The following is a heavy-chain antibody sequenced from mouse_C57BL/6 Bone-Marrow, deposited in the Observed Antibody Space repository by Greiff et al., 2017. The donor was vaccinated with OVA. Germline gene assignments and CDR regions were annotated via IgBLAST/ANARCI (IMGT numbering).Heavy chain of an antibody. V-gene: IGHV1-18*01. D-gene: IGHD3-3*01. CDR2: INPNNGGT. CDR3: ARTGTAHFDY. Sequence: EVQLQQSGPELVKPGASVKIPCKASGYTFTDYNMDWVKQSHGQRLEWIGDINPNNGGTIYNQKFKGKATLTVDTSSSTAYMELRSLTSEDTAVYYCARTGTAHFDYWGQGTTLTVSS. CDR1: GYTFTDYN. J-gene: IGHJ2*01.